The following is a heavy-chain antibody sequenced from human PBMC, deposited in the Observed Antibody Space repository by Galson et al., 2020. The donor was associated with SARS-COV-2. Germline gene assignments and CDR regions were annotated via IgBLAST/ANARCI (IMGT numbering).Heavy chain of an antibody. CDR1: GFTFSSSA. D-gene: IGHD3-22*01. Sequence: QLGESLKFSCAASGFTFSSSAMHWVRQAPGKGLEWVAIISYDGTTIYKSDSVKGRFTISRDISKNILYLQMNRLRPEDTAVYYCARETDDDSSSWYDYWGQGTLVSVSP. CDR2: ISYDGTTI. J-gene: IGHJ4*02. CDR3: ARETDDDSSSWYDY. V-gene: IGHV3-30*04.